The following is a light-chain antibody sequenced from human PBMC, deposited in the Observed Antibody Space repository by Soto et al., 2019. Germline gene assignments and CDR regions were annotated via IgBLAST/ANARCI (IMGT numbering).Light chain of an antibody. CDR3: QQYNTWPTGT. J-gene: IGKJ2*01. CDR1: QSLSSN. Sequence: EGVFTQSPATLYFSTGERANLSGRASQSLSSNSTWYQQKPGQAPRLLIYGASTRAAGTPGRFSGSESRTEFTLTIGSLQPEDFAVYYCQQYNTWPTGTFGQWTKLEIK. CDR2: GAS. V-gene: IGKV3-15*01.